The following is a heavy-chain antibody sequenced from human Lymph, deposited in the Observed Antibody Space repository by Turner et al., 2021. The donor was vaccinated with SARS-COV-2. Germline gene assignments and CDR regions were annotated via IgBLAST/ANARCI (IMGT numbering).Heavy chain of an antibody. D-gene: IGHD2-15*01. J-gene: IGHJ6*02. Sequence: QVQLVASGGGVVQPGRSLSLSCAASGFTFSTYVMHWVRQAPGKGLEWVALISYDGSNEYYADSVKGRFTISRDNSKNTVYLHMNSLRTEDTAMYYCARGHGGNYYYGMDVWGQGTTVTVSS. CDR2: ISYDGSNE. V-gene: IGHV3-30*04. CDR3: ARGHGGNYYYGMDV. CDR1: GFTFSTYV.